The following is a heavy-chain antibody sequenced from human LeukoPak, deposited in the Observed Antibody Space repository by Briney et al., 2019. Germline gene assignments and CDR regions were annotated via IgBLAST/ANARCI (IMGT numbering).Heavy chain of an antibody. CDR2: TYYNARP. Sequence: SETLSLTCSISGSSISDGGYCWGWNRQRPGMGLEWIGCTYYNARPNYNPSLQRRITISLDTSKNQCSLKVASVTAADTGVYFCARDSEWGIDYWGQGSLVTVSS. D-gene: IGHD3-16*01. V-gene: IGHV4-31*03. J-gene: IGHJ4*02. CDR1: GSSISDGGYC. CDR3: ARDSEWGIDY.